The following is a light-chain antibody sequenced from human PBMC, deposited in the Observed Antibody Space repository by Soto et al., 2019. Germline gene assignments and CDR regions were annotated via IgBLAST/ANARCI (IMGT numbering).Light chain of an antibody. V-gene: IGLV1-36*01. Sequence: QSVLTQPPSVSGAPRQRVTISCSGSSSNIGNKPVNWYQQLPGKAPKLLIYYDDLLPSGVSDRFSGSKSGTSASLAISGLQSEVEADYYCATWDDSLNKQVFGGGTKLTVL. CDR2: YDD. CDR1: SSNIGNKP. CDR3: ATWDDSLNKQV. J-gene: IGLJ2*01.